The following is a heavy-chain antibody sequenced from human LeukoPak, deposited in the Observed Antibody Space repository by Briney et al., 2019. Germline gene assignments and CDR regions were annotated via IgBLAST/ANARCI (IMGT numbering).Heavy chain of an antibody. V-gene: IGHV3-23*01. CDR3: AKLMAGYSSSWYGDYYYYYGMDV. CDR1: GFTFSSYA. J-gene: IGHJ6*02. D-gene: IGHD6-13*01. CDR2: ISGGGGST. Sequence: GGSLRLSCAASGFTFSSYAMSWVRQAPGKGLEWVSTISGGGGSTYCADSVKRRFTISRDNSKNTLYLQMNSLRAEDTAVYYCAKLMAGYSSSWYGDYYYYYGMDVWGQGTTVTVSS.